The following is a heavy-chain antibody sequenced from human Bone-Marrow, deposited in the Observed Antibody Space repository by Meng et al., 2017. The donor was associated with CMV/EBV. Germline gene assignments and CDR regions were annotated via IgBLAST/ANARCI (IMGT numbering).Heavy chain of an antibody. V-gene: IGHV3-21*01. D-gene: IGHD6-13*01. Sequence: ASGFTFSDYSMNWVRQAPGKGLEWVSCISSMSTYIYYADSVKGRFTISKDNARNSLYLQMNSLRAEDTAVYYCARVEQSSSWYVLDQWGQGSLVTVSS. J-gene: IGHJ4*02. CDR1: GFTFSDYS. CDR2: ISSMSTYI. CDR3: ARVEQSSSWYVLDQ.